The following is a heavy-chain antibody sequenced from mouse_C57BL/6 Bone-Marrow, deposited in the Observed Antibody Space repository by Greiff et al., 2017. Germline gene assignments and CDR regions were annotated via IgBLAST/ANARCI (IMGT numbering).Heavy chain of an antibody. J-gene: IGHJ4*01. CDR3: ARGEDGYLYYYAMDY. Sequence: VQLQQPGAELVKPGASVKLSCKASGYTFTSYWMHWVKQRPGQGLEWIGMIHPNSGSTNYNEKFKSKATLTVEKSSSTAYMQLSSLTSEDSAVYYCARGEDGYLYYYAMDYWGQGTSVTVSS. V-gene: IGHV1-64*01. CDR2: IHPNSGST. D-gene: IGHD2-3*01. CDR1: GYTFTSYW.